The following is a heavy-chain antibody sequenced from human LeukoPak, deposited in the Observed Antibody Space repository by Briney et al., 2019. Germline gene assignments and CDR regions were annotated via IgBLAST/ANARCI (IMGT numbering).Heavy chain of an antibody. J-gene: IGHJ4*02. Sequence: SVKVSCKASGYTFTSYAISWVRQAPGQGLEWMGGIIPIFGTANYAQKFQGRVTITADESTSTAYMELSSLRSEDTAVYYCARGYYDSSGSLPDYWGQGTLVTVSS. CDR2: IIPIFGTA. D-gene: IGHD3-22*01. CDR1: GYTFTSYA. V-gene: IGHV1-69*13. CDR3: ARGYYDSSGSLPDY.